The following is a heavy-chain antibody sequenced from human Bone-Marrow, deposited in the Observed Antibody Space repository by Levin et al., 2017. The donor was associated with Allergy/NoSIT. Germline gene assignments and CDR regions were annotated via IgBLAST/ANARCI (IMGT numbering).Heavy chain of an antibody. V-gene: IGHV3-7*01. D-gene: IGHD1/OR15-1a*01. CDR3: ARDRAFSNNPFWFFDY. J-gene: IGHJ4*02. CDR1: GFSFSHYW. CDR2: INQDGTEK. Sequence: GGSLRLSCVASGFSFSHYWMSWVRQAPGKGLEWVANINQDGTEKFSVDSVKGRFTISRDDSKSTLYLQMHSLRDEDTAMYFCARDRAFSNNPFWFFDYWGQGTLVTVSS.